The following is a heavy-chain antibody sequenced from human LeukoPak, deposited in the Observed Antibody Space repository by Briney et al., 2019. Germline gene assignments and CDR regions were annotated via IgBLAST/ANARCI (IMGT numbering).Heavy chain of an antibody. D-gene: IGHD2-8*01. J-gene: IGHJ4*02. Sequence: GGSLRLSCAASGFTCTNSWMAWIRQAPGKGVEWVANIKQDGSTKHYADSLKGRFTISRDNPKNSLYLQMNSLRADDTAVYYCARGTDGSLDFWGQGILVTVAS. CDR2: IKQDGSTK. V-gene: IGHV3-7*01. CDR3: ARGTDGSLDF. CDR1: GFTCTNSW.